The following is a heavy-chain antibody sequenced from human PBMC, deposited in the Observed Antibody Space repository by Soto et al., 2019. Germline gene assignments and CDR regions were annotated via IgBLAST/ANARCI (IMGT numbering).Heavy chain of an antibody. CDR1: GDTFSFYS. CDR3: ATSYGSGYRAFDY. Sequence: QVQLVQSGAKVKRPGSSVKVSCKASGDTFSFYSINWVRQAPGLGLEWMGRVNPILSMSNYAQRFQGRVTMTADKSTSTAYMELSGLRSEDTAMYYCATSYGSGYRAFDYWGQGALVTVSS. V-gene: IGHV1-69*04. D-gene: IGHD3-10*01. CDR2: VNPILSMS. J-gene: IGHJ4*02.